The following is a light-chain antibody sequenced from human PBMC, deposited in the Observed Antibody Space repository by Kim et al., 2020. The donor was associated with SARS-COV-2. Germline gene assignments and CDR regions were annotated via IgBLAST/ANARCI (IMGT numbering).Light chain of an antibody. CDR2: YDS. V-gene: IGLV3-21*04. CDR3: QVWDSSSDHPV. J-gene: IGLJ3*02. CDR1: SIGSKS. Sequence: APGKTARLTCGGNSIGSKSVHWYQQKPGQAHVLVIYYDSDRPSGIPERFSGSNSGNTATLTISSVEAGDEADYYCQVWDSSSDHPVFGGGTQLTVL.